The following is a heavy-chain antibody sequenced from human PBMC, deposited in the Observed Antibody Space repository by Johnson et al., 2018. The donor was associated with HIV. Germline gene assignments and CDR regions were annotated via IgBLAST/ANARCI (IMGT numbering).Heavy chain of an antibody. CDR1: GFTFSSYC. J-gene: IGHJ3*02. V-gene: IGHV3-7*01. Sequence: MQLVESGGGLVQPGGSLRLSCAASGFTFSSYCMSWVRQAPGKGLEWVANIKQDGSEKYYVDSVKGRFTISRDNAKNSLYLQMNSLRAEDTAVYYCAKGMWGHDAFDIWGQGTMVTVSS. D-gene: IGHD1-26*01. CDR3: AKGMWGHDAFDI. CDR2: IKQDGSEK.